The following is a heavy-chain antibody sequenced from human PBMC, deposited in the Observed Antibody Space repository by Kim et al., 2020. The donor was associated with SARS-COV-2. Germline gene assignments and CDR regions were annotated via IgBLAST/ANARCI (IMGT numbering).Heavy chain of an antibody. CDR3: LKGGLVGIWDY. CDR2: IDGSDGTT. V-gene: IGHV3-23*01. J-gene: IGHJ4*02. D-gene: IGHD2-15*01. CDR1: GFTFTGHA. Sequence: GGSLRLSCTTSGFTFTGHAMSWVRQAPGKGLEWVSAIDGSDGTTYYVDSVKGRFSISRDDSKNTLYLHMNALRADDTATYYCLKGGLVGIWDYWGQGTL.